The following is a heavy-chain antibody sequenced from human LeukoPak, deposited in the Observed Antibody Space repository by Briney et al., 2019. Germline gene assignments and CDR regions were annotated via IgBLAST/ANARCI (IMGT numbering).Heavy chain of an antibody. CDR1: GFTFSSYA. CDR2: ISYDGSNK. D-gene: IGHD5-12*01. Sequence: GRSLRLSCAASGFTFSSYAMHWVRQAPGKGLEWVAVISYDGSNKYYADSVKGRFTISRDNSKNTLYLQMNSLRAEDTAVYYCARVLRSNIVATPVDYWGQGTLVTVSS. J-gene: IGHJ4*02. CDR3: ARVLRSNIVATPVDY. V-gene: IGHV3-30-3*01.